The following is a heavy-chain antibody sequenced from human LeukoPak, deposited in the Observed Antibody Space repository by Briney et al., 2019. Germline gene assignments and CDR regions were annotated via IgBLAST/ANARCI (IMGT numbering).Heavy chain of an antibody. CDR3: AREYRGMESYGSGSYFDY. J-gene: IGHJ4*02. Sequence: SETLSLTCAVSGGSISSSNWWSWVRQPPGKGLEWIGEIYHSGSTNYNPSLKSRVTISVDKSKNQFSLKLSSVTAADTAVYYCAREYRGMESYGSGSYFDYWGQRTLVTVSS. CDR1: GGSISSSNW. CDR2: IYHSGST. D-gene: IGHD3-10*01. V-gene: IGHV4-4*02.